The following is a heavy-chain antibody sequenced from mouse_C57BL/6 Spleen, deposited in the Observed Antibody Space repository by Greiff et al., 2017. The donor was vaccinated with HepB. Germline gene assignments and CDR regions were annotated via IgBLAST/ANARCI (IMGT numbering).Heavy chain of an antibody. V-gene: IGHV1-64*01. CDR2: IHPNSGST. D-gene: IGHD1-1*01. J-gene: IGHJ2*01. CDR1: GYTFTSYW. CDR3: ARSGPLLLLAY. Sequence: QVQLQQPGAELVKPGASVKLSCKASGYTFTSYWMHWVKQRPGQGLEWIGMIHPNSGSTNYNEKFKSKATLTVDKSSSTAYMQLSSLTSEDSAVYYCARSGPLLLLAYWGQGTTLTVSS.